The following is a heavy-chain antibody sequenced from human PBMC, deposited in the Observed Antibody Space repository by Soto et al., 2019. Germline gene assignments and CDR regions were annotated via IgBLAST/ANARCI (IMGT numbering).Heavy chain of an antibody. CDR2: INHSGST. J-gene: IGHJ5*02. D-gene: IGHD2-15*01. CDR3: ATAVHCSGGSCYPPFNWFDP. V-gene: IGHV4-34*01. Sequence: PSETLSLTCAVYGGSFSGYYWIWIRQPPGKGLEWIGEINHSGSTNYNPSLKSRVTISVDTSKNQFSLKLTSVTAADTAVYYCATAVHCSGGSCYPPFNWFDPWGQGTLVTVSS. CDR1: GGSFSGYY.